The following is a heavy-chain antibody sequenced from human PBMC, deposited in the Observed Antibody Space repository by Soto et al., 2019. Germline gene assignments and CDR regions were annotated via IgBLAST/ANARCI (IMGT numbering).Heavy chain of an antibody. CDR1: GFTFSEYS. V-gene: IGHV3-64D*06. J-gene: IGHJ5*02. CDR3: VKVSTFYDILTGYYSTNFFDP. CDR2: ISSDGDIT. D-gene: IGHD3-9*01. Sequence: LRLSCSASGFTFSEYSMHWVRQAPGKGLQYVSTISSDGDITYYADSVKGRFTISRDNSKNTLYLQMNSLRPEDTAVYYCVKVSTFYDILTGYYSTNFFDPWGQGTLVTVSS.